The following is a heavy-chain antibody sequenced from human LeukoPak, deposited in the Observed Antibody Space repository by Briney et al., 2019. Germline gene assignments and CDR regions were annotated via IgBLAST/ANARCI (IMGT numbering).Heavy chain of an antibody. V-gene: IGHV3-23*01. CDR3: ARDRDSGSYRGAFDY. D-gene: IGHD1-26*01. CDR2: ISNNGGYT. J-gene: IGHJ4*02. CDR1: GFTFSSSA. Sequence: GGSLRLSCAASGFTFSSSAMSWVRQAPGKGLGWVSAISNNGGYTYYADSVQGRFTISRDNSKSTLCLQMNSLRAEDTAVYYCARDRDSGSYRGAFDYWGQGTLVTVSS.